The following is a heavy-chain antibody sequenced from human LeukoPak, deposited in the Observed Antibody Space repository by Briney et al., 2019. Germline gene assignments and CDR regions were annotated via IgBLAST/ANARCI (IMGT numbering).Heavy chain of an antibody. D-gene: IGHD2-8*01. CDR3: ARRFCSNGVCYRSAFDM. J-gene: IGHJ3*02. V-gene: IGHV4-4*02. Sequence: SETLSLTCAVSGGSISSSNWWSWVRQPPGKGLEWIGEIYHSGSTNYNPSLKSRVTISADTSKNHFSLRVTSVTAADTAVYYCARRFCSNGVCYRSAFDMWGHGTMVTVSS. CDR2: IYHSGST. CDR1: GGSISSSNW.